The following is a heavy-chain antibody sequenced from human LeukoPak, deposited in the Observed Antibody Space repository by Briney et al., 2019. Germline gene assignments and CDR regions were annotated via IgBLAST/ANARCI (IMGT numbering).Heavy chain of an antibody. V-gene: IGHV3-73*01. CDR1: GLTFSGSA. CDR3: SEDAFDI. CDR2: IRSKANSYAT. Sequence: GGSLRLSCAASGLTFSGSAMHWVRQASGEGLEWVGRIRSKANSYATAYAASVKGRFTISRDDSKNTAYLQMNSLKTEDTAVYYCSEDAFDIWGQGTMVTVSS. J-gene: IGHJ3*02.